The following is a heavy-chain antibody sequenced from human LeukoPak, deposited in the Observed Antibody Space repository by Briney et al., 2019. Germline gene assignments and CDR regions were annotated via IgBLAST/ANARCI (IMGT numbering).Heavy chain of an antibody. CDR3: TRFCHDSSGCVDY. CDR1: GFTFGDYA. CDR2: IRSKAYGGTT. D-gene: IGHD3-22*01. J-gene: IGHJ4*02. V-gene: IGHV3-49*04. Sequence: GGSLRLSCTASGFTFGDYAMSWVRQAPGKGLEWVRVIRSKAYGGTTEYAASVKGRFTISRDDSKSIAYLQMNSLKTEDTAVYYCTRFCHDSSGCVDYWGQGTLVTVSS.